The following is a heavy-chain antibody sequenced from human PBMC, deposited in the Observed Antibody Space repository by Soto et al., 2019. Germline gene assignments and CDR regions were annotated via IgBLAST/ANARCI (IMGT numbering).Heavy chain of an antibody. V-gene: IGHV3-30*18. CDR1: GFTFSSYG. J-gene: IGHJ4*02. D-gene: IGHD5-18*01. CDR3: AKDLARGYSYALAY. CDR2: ISYDGSNK. Sequence: PGGSLRLSCAASGFTFSSYGMHWVRQAPGKGLEWVAVISYDGSNKYYADSVKGRFTISRDNSKNTLYLQMNSLRAEDTAVYYCAKDLARGYSYALAYWGQGTLVTVSS.